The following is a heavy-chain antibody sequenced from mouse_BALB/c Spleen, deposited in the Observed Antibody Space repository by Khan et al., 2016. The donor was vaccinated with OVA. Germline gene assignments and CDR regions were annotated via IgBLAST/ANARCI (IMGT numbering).Heavy chain of an antibody. CDR3: ARSGYGSLVY. J-gene: IGHJ2*01. CDR1: GYTFSDYV. CDR2: IYPGSGNP. V-gene: IGHV1-77*01. Sequence: QVQLQQSGPVLVKPGASVKMSCKASGYTFSDYVMNWVKQRTGQGLEWIGQIYPGSGNPYYNEKFKGKATLTTDKSSNTAYMQLSSLTSEDSAFYFCARSGYGSLVYWGQGTALTVSS. D-gene: IGHD1-1*01.